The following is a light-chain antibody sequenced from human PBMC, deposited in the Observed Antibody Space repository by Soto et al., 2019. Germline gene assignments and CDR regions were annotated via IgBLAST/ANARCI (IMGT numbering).Light chain of an antibody. CDR1: QSISTY. CDR2: DAS. J-gene: IGKJ4*01. V-gene: IGKV3-11*01. CDR3: QQRSNWPLT. Sequence: EIVLPQSPATPSLSPGERATLSCRASQSISTYLAWYQQKPGQAPRLLIYDASNRATGIPARFSGSGSGTDFTLTISSLESEDFAVYYCQQRSNWPLTFGGGTKVEIK.